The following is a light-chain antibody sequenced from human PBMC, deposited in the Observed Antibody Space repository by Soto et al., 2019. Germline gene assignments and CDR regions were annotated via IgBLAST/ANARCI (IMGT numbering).Light chain of an antibody. CDR2: SAS. CDR3: QNYSSDST. J-gene: IGKJ1*01. CDR1: QNINTW. Sequence: IQMTQSPSTLSASVGDRVTITCRASQNINTWLAWYQQKPGKAPRLLIYSASSLENGVPSRFGGRGSGTDFIFTISSQQPDDSATYYRQNYSSDSTFGQGTKVEIK. V-gene: IGKV1-5*03.